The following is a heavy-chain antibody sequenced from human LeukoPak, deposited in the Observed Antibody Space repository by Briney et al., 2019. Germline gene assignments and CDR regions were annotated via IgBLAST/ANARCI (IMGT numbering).Heavy chain of an antibody. J-gene: IGHJ4*02. Sequence: GGSLRLSCAASGFTFSSYGMHWVRQAPGKGLEWVAVISYDGSNKYYADSVKGRFTISRDNSKNTLYLQMNSLRAEDTAVYYCAKDAAIVPDYWGQGTLVTVSS. V-gene: IGHV3-30*18. D-gene: IGHD5-18*01. CDR1: GFTFSSYG. CDR2: ISYDGSNK. CDR3: AKDAAIVPDY.